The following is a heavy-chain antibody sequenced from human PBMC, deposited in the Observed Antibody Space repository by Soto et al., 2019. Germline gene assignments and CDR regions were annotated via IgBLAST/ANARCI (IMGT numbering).Heavy chain of an antibody. Sequence: EVQLVESGGGLVQPGGSLRLSCAVSGLTFSNYWMNWVRQAPGKGLVWVSRINSDGSSTDYADSVKGRFTISRDNARNTLYLEMHSLRAEDTAVYYCGRGGRIVAAASVDWGQGTLVTVSS. CDR3: GRGGRIVAAASVD. CDR2: INSDGSST. J-gene: IGHJ4*02. V-gene: IGHV3-74*01. CDR1: GLTFSNYW. D-gene: IGHD6-25*01.